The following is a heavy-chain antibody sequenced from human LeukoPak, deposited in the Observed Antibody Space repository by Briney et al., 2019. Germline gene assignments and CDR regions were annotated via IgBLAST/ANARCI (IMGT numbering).Heavy chain of an antibody. D-gene: IGHD3-3*01. CDR3: ARDTADFWSGYSVLDY. J-gene: IGHJ4*02. CDR1: GFSFTSYW. V-gene: IGHV3-7*01. Sequence: GGSLRLSCAASGFSFTSYWMSWVRQAPGKGLEWVANIKQDGSEKYYVDSVKGRFTISRDNVKNSLYLQMNSLRAEDTAVYYCARDTADFWSGYSVLDYWGQGTLVTVSS. CDR2: IKQDGSEK.